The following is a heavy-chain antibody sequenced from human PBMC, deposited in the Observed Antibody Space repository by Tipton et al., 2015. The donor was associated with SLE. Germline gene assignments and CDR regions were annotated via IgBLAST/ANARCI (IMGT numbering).Heavy chain of an antibody. J-gene: IGHJ5*01. CDR1: GDSITSYY. D-gene: IGHD6-19*01. V-gene: IGHV4-59*01. CDR2: IYYSGST. CDR3: ARAPTYSSGWFDS. Sequence: LRLSCTVSGDSITSYYWSWIRQPPGKGLEWIGYIYYSGSTNNNPSLKSRVTISVDTSKNQFSLKLTSVTAADTAVYYCARAPTYSSGWFDSWGQGTQVTVSS.